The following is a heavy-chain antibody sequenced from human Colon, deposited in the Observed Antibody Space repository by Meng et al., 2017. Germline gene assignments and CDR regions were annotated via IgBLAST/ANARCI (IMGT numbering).Heavy chain of an antibody. Sequence: GESLKISCAASGFSFNSYVMSWVRQAPGKGLEWVAAISGTGGTTFYADPVKGLFTISRDNSKNTLYLQLNNLRAEDTAVYYCAKDRVSLFYYYDGLDVWGQGTTVTVSS. V-gene: IGHV3-23*01. CDR2: ISGTGGTT. CDR3: AKDRVSLFYYYDGLDV. J-gene: IGHJ6*02. CDR1: GFSFNSYV.